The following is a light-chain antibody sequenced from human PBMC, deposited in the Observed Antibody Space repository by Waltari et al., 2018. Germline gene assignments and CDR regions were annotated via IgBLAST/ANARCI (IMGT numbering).Light chain of an antibody. CDR2: HAS. V-gene: IGKV3-20*01. Sequence: IVLTQSPGTLSLSPGERATLSCRASQSVSTYLAWYQQKPGQAPRLLTYHASTRATGIPDRFSGSGSGTDFSLTISRLEPEDFAVYHCQHYLRLPATFGQGTKVEIK. CDR3: QHYLRLPAT. J-gene: IGKJ1*01. CDR1: QSVSTY.